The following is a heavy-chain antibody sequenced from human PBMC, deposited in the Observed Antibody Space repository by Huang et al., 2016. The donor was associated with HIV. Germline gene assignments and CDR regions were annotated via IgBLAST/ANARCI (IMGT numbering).Heavy chain of an antibody. J-gene: IGHJ5*02. CDR2: VNHLGGP. V-gene: IGHV4-34*02. CDR3: ARDATKNPRGWFDP. CDR1: GGSLSGYY. Sequence: QVHLQQWGAGLLKSAETLSLTCAVYGGSLSGYYWSWLRQPPGKGLEWIGEVNHLGGPNFNPSLKSRVSISLDESKKQFSLKLKFISDADTAVYFCARDATKNPRGWFDPWGQGSLVSVSS. D-gene: IGHD3-10*01.